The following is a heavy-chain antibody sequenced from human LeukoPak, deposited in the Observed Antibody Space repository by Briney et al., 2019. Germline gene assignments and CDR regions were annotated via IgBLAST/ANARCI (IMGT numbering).Heavy chain of an antibody. Sequence: GRSLRLSCAASGFTFSSYGMHWVRQAPGKGLEWVAVISYDGSNKYYADSVKGRFTISRDNSKNTLYLQMHSLRAEDTAVYYCAKAGAVSSSTSCYAKYWGQGTLVTVSS. J-gene: IGHJ4*02. CDR3: AKAGAVSSSTSCYAKY. V-gene: IGHV3-30*18. CDR2: ISYDGSNK. CDR1: GFTFSSYG. D-gene: IGHD2-2*01.